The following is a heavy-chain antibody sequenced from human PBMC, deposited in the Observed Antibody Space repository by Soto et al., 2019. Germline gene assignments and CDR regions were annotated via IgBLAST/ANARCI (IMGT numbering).Heavy chain of an antibody. Sequence: SVKVSCKASGGTFSSYAISWVRQAPGRGLEWMGGIIPIFGTANYAQKFQGRVTITADKSTSTAYMELSSLRSEDTAVYYCARERGLRDDILTGYYNAYYYYGMDVWGQGTTVTVSS. CDR1: GGTFSSYA. J-gene: IGHJ6*02. V-gene: IGHV1-69*06. CDR3: ARERGLRDDILTGYYNAYYYYGMDV. D-gene: IGHD3-9*01. CDR2: IIPIFGTA.